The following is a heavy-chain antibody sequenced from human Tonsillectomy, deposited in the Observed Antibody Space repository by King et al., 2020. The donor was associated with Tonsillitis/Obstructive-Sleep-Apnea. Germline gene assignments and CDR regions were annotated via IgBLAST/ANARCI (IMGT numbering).Heavy chain of an antibody. CDR1: GFTFSGYA. D-gene: IGHD4-11*01. Sequence: VQLVESGGGLVQPGGSLRLSCAASGFTFSGYAMSWVRQAPGKGLEWVSTISDSGGSTYYADSVKGRFTISRDNSKNTLYLQMNSLGAEDTAIYYCAKRKTTVPLGDYWGQGALVTVSS. CDR3: AKRKTTVPLGDY. CDR2: ISDSGGST. V-gene: IGHV3-23*04. J-gene: IGHJ4*02.